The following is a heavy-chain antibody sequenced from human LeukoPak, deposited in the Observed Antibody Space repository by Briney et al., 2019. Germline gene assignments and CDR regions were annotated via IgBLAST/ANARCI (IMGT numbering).Heavy chain of an antibody. J-gene: IGHJ4*02. CDR3: ATQRGSYLWGTDFDY. V-gene: IGHV1-2*02. CDR2: INPNSGDT. Sequence: ASVEVSCKASGYTFTSYYMHWVRQAPGQGLEWMGWINPNSGDTKYSRKFQGRVTMTRDTSIRTAYMELTRLRSDDTAVYYCATQRGSYLWGTDFDYWGQGTLVTVSS. CDR1: GYTFTSYY. D-gene: IGHD3-16*01.